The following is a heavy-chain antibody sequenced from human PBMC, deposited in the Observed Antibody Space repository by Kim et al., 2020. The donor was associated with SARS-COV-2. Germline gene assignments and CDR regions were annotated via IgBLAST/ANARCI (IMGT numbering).Heavy chain of an antibody. D-gene: IGHD3-16*01. Sequence: GESLKISCKVSGYTFTTFWINWVRQLPGKGLEWMGKIDPSDSYTSYNPSFQGHVSISSDKSTTTAYLQWSTLKASDTATYYCATLHNEFSWGTSPVYDWGQGTQVTVSS. CDR3: ATLHNEFSWGTSPVYD. CDR1: GYTFTTFW. V-gene: IGHV5-10-1*01. J-gene: IGHJ4*02. CDR2: IDPSDSYT.